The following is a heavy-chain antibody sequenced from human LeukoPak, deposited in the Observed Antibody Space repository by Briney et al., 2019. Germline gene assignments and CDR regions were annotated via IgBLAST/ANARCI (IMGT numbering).Heavy chain of an antibody. CDR3: ARLYSGPWYYYYYMDV. J-gene: IGHJ6*03. V-gene: IGHV4-4*07. CDR2: IYTSGST. Sequence: SETLSLTCTVSGGSISSYYWSWIRQPAGKGLEWIGRIYTSGSTNYNPSLKSRVTISVDTSKNQFSLKLSSVTAADTAVYYCARLYSGPWYYYYYMDVWGKGTTVTISS. CDR1: GGSISSYY. D-gene: IGHD3-10*01.